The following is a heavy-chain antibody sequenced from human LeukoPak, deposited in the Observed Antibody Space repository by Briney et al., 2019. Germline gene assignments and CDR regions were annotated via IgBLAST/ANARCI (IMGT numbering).Heavy chain of an antibody. D-gene: IGHD3-10*01. Sequence: ASVKVSCKASGYTFTSYDINWVRQATGQGLEWMGGINPNSGGTKYAQKFQGRVTMTRNKSISTAYMELSRLRSDDTAVYYCARDACITMVRGVRCWFDPWGQGTLVTVSS. CDR3: ARDACITMVRGVRCWFDP. CDR2: INPNSGGT. V-gene: IGHV1-2*02. CDR1: GYTFTSYD. J-gene: IGHJ5*02.